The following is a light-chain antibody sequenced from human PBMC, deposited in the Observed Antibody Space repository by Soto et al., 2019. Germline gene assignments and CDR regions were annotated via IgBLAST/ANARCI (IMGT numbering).Light chain of an antibody. J-gene: IGLJ2*01. V-gene: IGLV2-23*01. Sequence: QSALTQPASVSGSPGQSITISCTGTSSDVGSDNLVSWYQQHPGKAPKLMIYEGSKRPSGVSNRFSGSKSGNTASLTIAGLPAEDEADYYGCAYAGRRTHVVFCGGTKLTVL. CDR2: EGS. CDR3: CAYAGRRTHVV. CDR1: SSDVGSDNL.